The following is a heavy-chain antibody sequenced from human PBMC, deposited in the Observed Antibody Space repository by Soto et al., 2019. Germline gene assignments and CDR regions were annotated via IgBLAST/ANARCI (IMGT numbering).Heavy chain of an antibody. CDR2: IYYSGST. Sequence: LTCTVSGGSVSSGSYYWSWIRQPPGKGLEWIGYIYYSGSTNYNPSLKSRVTISVDTSKDQFSLKLSSVTAADTAVYYCARASDYDSSGYYYRFDPWGQGTLVTVSS. CDR1: GGSVSSGSYY. J-gene: IGHJ5*02. CDR3: ARASDYDSSGYYYRFDP. D-gene: IGHD3-22*01. V-gene: IGHV4-61*01.